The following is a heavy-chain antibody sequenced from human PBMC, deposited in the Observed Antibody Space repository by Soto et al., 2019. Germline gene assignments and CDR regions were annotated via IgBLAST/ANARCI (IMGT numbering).Heavy chain of an antibody. J-gene: IGHJ4*02. CDR1: GGSISSGDYY. CDR2: IYYSGST. D-gene: IGHD3-10*01. CDR3: AREVEVIMAPHFDN. Sequence: SETLSLTCTVSGGSISSGDYYWSWIRQPPGKCLEWIGYIYYSGSTYYNPSLKSRVTISVDTSKNQFSLKLSSVTAADTAVYYCAREVEVIMAPHFDNWGQGTLVTVYS. V-gene: IGHV4-30-4*01.